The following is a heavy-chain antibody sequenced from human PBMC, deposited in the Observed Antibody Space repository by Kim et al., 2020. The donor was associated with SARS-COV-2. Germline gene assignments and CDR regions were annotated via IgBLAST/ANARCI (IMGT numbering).Heavy chain of an antibody. CDR2: VWYDGSKK. CDR1: GFTFRSNG. V-gene: IGHV3-33*01. CDR3: ARGGDFFDY. Sequence: GGSLRLSCAASGFTFRSNGMHWVRQAPGKGLQWVAVVWYDGSKKYYGDSVRGRFTISRDNSKNTLYLQMNSLRAEDTAVYYCARGGDFFDYWGQGTLVTV. J-gene: IGHJ4*02.